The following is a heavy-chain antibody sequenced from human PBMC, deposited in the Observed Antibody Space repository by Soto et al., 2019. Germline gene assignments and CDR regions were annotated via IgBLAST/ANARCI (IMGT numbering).Heavy chain of an antibody. Sequence: QVQLVQSGAEVKKPGSSVKVSCKASGGTFSSYAISWVRQAPGQGLEWMGGIIPIFGTANYAQKFQGRVTITADESTSTAYMELRSLRSDDTAVYYCARPCPAITYVGDACDMWVQGTMVTVSS. CDR3: ARPCPAITYVGDACDM. D-gene: IGHD2-21*02. CDR1: GGTFSSYA. CDR2: IIPIFGTA. J-gene: IGHJ3*02. V-gene: IGHV1-69*12.